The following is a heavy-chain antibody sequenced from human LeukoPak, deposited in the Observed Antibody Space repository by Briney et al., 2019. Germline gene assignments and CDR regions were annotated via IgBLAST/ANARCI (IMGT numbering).Heavy chain of an antibody. Sequence: PSQTLSLTCTVSGGSISRGGYCWSWIRQHPGKGLEWIGYIDYSGSTFYNPSLKSRLTMSIDTSKNQFSLKLSSVTAADTAVYYCAKDYYDSSIFSAPHLFACWGQGTLVTVSS. D-gene: IGHD3-22*01. CDR1: GGSISRGGYC. J-gene: IGHJ4*02. V-gene: IGHV4-31*03. CDR3: AKDYYDSSIFSAPHLFAC. CDR2: IDYSGST.